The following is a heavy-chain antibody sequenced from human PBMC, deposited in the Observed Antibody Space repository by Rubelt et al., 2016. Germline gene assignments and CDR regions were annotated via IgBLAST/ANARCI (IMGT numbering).Heavy chain of an antibody. J-gene: IGHJ4*02. Sequence: EVQLVESGGGLVQPGGSLRLSCAASGFTVSSSYMSWVRQAPGKGLEWVSVFYSGGSTYYADSVQGRFTISRDNAKNTLYLQMNSLGADETAVYYCAKPAIAVAGTDYWGQGTLVTVSS. CDR3: AKPAIAVAGTDY. CDR1: GFTVSSSY. CDR2: FYSGGST. V-gene: IGHV3-66*01. D-gene: IGHD6-19*01.